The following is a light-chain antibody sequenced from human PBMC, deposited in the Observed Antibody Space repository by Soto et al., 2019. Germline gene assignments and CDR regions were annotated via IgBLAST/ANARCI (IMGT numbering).Light chain of an antibody. J-gene: IGKJ1*01. CDR3: QQSYSTPRT. CDR1: ESISSY. V-gene: IGKV1-39*01. Sequence: DIQMTQSPSSLSASVGDRVTITCRASESISSYLNWYQQKPGKAPKLLIYAASSLQSGVPSRFSGRGSGTDFTLTISSQQPEDFATYYGQQSYSTPRTFGQGTKVEIK. CDR2: AAS.